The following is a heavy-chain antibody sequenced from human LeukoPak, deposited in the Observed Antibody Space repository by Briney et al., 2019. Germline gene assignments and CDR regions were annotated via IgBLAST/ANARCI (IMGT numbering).Heavy chain of an antibody. Sequence: PGGSLRLSCAASGFTFSSYAMHWVRQAPGKGLECVSAISSNGGSTYYANSVKGRFTISRDNSKNTLYLQMGSLRAEDMAVYYCARGGQAARYYYYYMDVWGKGTTVTVSS. CDR3: ARGGQAARYYYYYMDV. J-gene: IGHJ6*03. D-gene: IGHD6-13*01. CDR2: ISSNGGST. CDR1: GFTFSSYA. V-gene: IGHV3-64*01.